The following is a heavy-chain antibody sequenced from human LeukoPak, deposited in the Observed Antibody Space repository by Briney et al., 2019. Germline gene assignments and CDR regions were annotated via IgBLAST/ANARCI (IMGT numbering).Heavy chain of an antibody. V-gene: IGHV3-23*01. D-gene: IGHD2-15*01. CDR1: GFTFSSYA. J-gene: IGHJ4*02. CDR3: AKDQATDGYCSGGSCYPYGY. Sequence: GGSLRLSCAASGFTFSSYAMRWVRQAPGKGLEWVSAISGSGGSTYYADSVKGRFTISRDNSKNTLYLQMNSLRAEDTAVYYCAKDQATDGYCSGGSCYPYGYWGQGTLVTVSS. CDR2: ISGSGGST.